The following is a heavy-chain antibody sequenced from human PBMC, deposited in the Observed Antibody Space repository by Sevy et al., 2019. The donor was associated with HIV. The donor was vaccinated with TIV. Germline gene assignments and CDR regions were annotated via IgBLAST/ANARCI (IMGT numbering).Heavy chain of an antibody. J-gene: IGHJ4*02. CDR1: GDSISSGIYS. Sequence: SETLSLTCAVSGDSISSGIYSWNWIRQPPGKGLEWIGYIYHTGNTYYNPSLRSRVTISVETSKNHFSLKLTSVTAADTAVYYCARDSGDYPYYFDHWGQGILVTVSS. D-gene: IGHD2-21*02. CDR3: ARDSGDYPYYFDH. CDR2: IYHTGNT. V-gene: IGHV4-30-2*01.